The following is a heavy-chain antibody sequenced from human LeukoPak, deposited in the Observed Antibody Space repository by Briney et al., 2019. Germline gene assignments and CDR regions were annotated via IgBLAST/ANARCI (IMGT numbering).Heavy chain of an antibody. V-gene: IGHV1-2*06. CDR3: AGLGYCSSTSCYDGGVYFDY. Sequence: ASVKVSCKASGYTFTGYYMHWVRQAPGQGLEWMGQINPNSGGTNYAQKFQGRVTMTRDTSISTAYMELSRLRSDDTAVYYCAGLGYCSSTSCYDGGVYFDYWGQGALVTVSS. J-gene: IGHJ4*02. D-gene: IGHD2-2*01. CDR1: GYTFTGYY. CDR2: INPNSGGT.